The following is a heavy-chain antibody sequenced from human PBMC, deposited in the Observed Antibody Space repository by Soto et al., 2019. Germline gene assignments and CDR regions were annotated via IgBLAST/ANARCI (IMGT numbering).Heavy chain of an antibody. V-gene: IGHV1-8*01. J-gene: IGHJ6*03. CDR2: MNPNSGNT. CDR1: GYTFTSYD. Sequence: ASVKVSCKASGYTFTSYDINWVRQATGQGLEWMGWMNPNSGNTGYAQKFQGRVTMTRNTSISTAYMELSSLRSEDTAVYYCARGPILWFGELSDYYYYMDVWGKGTTVTVSS. CDR3: ARGPILWFGELSDYYYYMDV. D-gene: IGHD3-10*01.